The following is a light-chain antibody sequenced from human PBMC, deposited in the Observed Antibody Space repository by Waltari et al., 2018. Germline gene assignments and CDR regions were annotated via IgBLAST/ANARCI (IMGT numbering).Light chain of an antibody. CDR1: QNILYSSNSKNY. CDR3: QQYYSIPYT. CDR2: WAS. Sequence: DIVMTQSPDSLAVSLGERATINCKSSQNILYSSNSKNYLAWYKHKPGQPPKLLIYWASTRESGVPDRFSGSGSETDFTLTISSLQAEDVAVYYCQQYYSIPYTFGQGTKLEIK. V-gene: IGKV4-1*01. J-gene: IGKJ2*01.